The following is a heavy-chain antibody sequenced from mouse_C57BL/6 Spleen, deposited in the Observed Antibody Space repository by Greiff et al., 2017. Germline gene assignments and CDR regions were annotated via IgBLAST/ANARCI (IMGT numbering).Heavy chain of an antibody. V-gene: IGHV3-6*01. D-gene: IGHD1-1*01. Sequence: EVKLMESGPGLVKPSQSLSLTCSVTGYSITSGYYWNWIRQFPGNKLEWMGYISYDGSNNYNPSLKNRISITRDTSKNQFFLKLNSVTTEDTATYYCAIYYYGSSLCFAYWGQGTLVTVSA. CDR2: ISYDGSN. J-gene: IGHJ3*01. CDR1: GYSITSGYY. CDR3: AIYYYGSSLCFAY.